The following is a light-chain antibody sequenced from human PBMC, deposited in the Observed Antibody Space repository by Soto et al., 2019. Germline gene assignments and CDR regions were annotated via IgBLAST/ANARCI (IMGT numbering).Light chain of an antibody. CDR3: QQYNKWTPIT. J-gene: IGKJ5*01. V-gene: IGKV3D-15*01. CDR1: QSLGNY. CDR2: DAS. Sequence: DIVLTQSPAPLSLSPWDRATLSCRASQSLGNYLAWYQQKPGQAPRLLIFDASNRATDIPARFSGSGSGTEFTLTINSLQSEDFAVYCCQQYNKWTPITFGQGTRLE.